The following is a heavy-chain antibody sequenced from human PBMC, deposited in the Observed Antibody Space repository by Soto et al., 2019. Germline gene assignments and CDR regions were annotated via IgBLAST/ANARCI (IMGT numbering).Heavy chain of an antibody. V-gene: IGHV4-30-4*08. Sequence: PSETLSLTCTVSGGSISSSRCHWCWIRQPPGKGLECIGYIYYSGSTYYNPSLKSRVTISVDTSKNQFSLKLSSVTAADTAVYYCARASPVVTDVWGQGTTVTVSS. D-gene: IGHD5-18*01. CDR1: GGSISSSRCH. CDR2: IYYSGST. J-gene: IGHJ6*02. CDR3: ARASPVVTDV.